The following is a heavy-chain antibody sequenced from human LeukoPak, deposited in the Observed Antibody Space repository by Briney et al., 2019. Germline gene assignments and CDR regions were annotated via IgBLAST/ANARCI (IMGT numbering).Heavy chain of an antibody. V-gene: IGHV4-39*01. CDR3: ASRHQLLWYSSSSPDY. CDR1: GGSISSSSYY. CDR2: IYYSGST. D-gene: IGHD6-6*01. Sequence: PSETLSLTCTVSGGSISSSSYYWGWIRQPPGKGLEWIGSIYYSGSTYYNPSLKSRVTISVDTSKNQFSLKLSSVTAADTAVYYCASRHQLLWYSSSSPDYWGQGTLVTVSS. J-gene: IGHJ4*02.